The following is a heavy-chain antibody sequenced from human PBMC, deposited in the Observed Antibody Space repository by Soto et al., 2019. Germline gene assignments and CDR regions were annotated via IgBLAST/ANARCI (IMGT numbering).Heavy chain of an antibody. J-gene: IGHJ4*02. CDR1: GITFRNHA. V-gene: IGHV3-23*01. CDR3: AKSVGSGWSKSDY. Sequence: EVSLRRSSGTSGITFRNHALSRLRQTSVTGLEWVSAISSSGVSTYYADSVKGRFTISRDISKNTLFLQMNSLRDVDTAIYYCAKSVGSGWSKSDYWGQGTLVTVSS. D-gene: IGHD6-19*01. CDR2: ISSSGVST.